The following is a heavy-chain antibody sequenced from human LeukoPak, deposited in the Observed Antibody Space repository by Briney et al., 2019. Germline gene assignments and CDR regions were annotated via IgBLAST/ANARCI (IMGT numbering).Heavy chain of an antibody. Sequence: QPGGSLRLSCAASGFTFSSYGMHWVRQAPGKGLEWVAVISYDGSNKYYADSVKGRFTISRDNSKNTLYLQMNSLRAEDTAVYYCARPGDNEAFDIWGQGTMVTVSS. CDR2: ISYDGSNK. D-gene: IGHD2-21*01. J-gene: IGHJ3*02. V-gene: IGHV3-30*03. CDR1: GFTFSSYG. CDR3: ARPGDNEAFDI.